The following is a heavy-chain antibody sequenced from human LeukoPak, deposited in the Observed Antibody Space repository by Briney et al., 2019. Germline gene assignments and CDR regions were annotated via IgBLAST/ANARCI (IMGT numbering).Heavy chain of an antibody. V-gene: IGHV1-2*02. Sequence: ASVKVSCKASGYTFTGYYMHWVRQAPGQGLEWMGWINPNSGGTNYAQKFQGRVTMTRDTSISTACMELSRLRSDDTAVYYCARAGGDILTGPYYYYMDVWGKGTTVTVSS. CDR3: ARAGGDILTGPYYYYMDV. CDR2: INPNSGGT. CDR1: GYTFTGYY. D-gene: IGHD3-9*01. J-gene: IGHJ6*03.